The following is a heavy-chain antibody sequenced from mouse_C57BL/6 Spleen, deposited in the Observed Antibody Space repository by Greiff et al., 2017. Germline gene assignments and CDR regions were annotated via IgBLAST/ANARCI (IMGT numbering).Heavy chain of an antibody. CDR3: ARWGTTVVAYYYAMDY. J-gene: IGHJ4*01. CDR2: INPNNGGT. Sequence: VQLQQSGPELVKPGASVKIPCKASGYTFTDYNMDWVKQSHGKSLEWIGDINPNNGGTIYNQKFKGKATLTVDKSSSTAYMELRSLTSEDTAVYYCARWGTTVVAYYYAMDYWGQGTSVTVSS. V-gene: IGHV1-18*01. D-gene: IGHD1-1*01. CDR1: GYTFTDYN.